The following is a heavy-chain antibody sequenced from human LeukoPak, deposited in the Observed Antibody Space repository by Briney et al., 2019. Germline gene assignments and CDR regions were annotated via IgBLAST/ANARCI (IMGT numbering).Heavy chain of an antibody. V-gene: IGHV1-46*01. D-gene: IGHD2-21*01. CDR1: GYTFTSYY. CDR3: AREVIGYYFDY. J-gene: IGHJ4*02. Sequence: ASVKVSCKASGYTFTSYYIHWVRQAPGQGLEWMGIINPSGGSTSYAQKFQGRVTMTRDTSTSTVYMELSSLRSEDTAVYYCAREVIGYYFDYWGQGTLVTVSS. CDR2: INPSGGST.